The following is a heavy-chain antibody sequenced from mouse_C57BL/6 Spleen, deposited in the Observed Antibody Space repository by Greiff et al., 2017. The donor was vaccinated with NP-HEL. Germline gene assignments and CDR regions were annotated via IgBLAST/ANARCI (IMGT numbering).Heavy chain of an antibody. J-gene: IGHJ4*01. D-gene: IGHD1-1*02. V-gene: IGHV1-54*01. CDR2: INPGSGGT. CDR3: AREDGDAMDY. CDR1: GYAFTNYL. Sequence: VQLQESGAELVRPGTSVKVSCKASGYAFTNYLIEWVKQRPGQGLEWIGVINPGSGGTNYNEKFKGKATLTADKSSSTAYMQLSSLTSEDSAVYFCAREDGDAMDYWGQGTSVTVSS.